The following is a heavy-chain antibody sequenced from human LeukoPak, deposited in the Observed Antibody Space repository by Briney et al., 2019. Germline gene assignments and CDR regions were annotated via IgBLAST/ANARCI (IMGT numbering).Heavy chain of an antibody. V-gene: IGHV1-58*01. CDR3: AALLGGFHLAQETDY. D-gene: IGHD3-16*01. CDR1: GFTFTNSA. Sequence: ASVKVSCKASGFTFTNSAVQWVRQARGQRLEWIGWIVVGSGNTNYAQRFQERVTITRDMSTSTAYMELSSLRSEDTAVYYCAALLGGFHLAQETDYWGQGTLVTVSS. CDR2: IVVGSGNT. J-gene: IGHJ4*02.